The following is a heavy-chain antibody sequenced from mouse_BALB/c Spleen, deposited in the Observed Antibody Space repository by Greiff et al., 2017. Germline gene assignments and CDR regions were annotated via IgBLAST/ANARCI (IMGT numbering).Heavy chain of an antibody. CDR3: ARGGYGNYPYWYFDV. CDR1: GYSITSGYY. Sequence: EVQRVESGPGLVKPSQSLSLTCSVTGYSITSGYYWNWIRQFPGNKLEWMGYISYDGSNNYNPSLKNRISITRDTSKNQFFLKLNSVTTEDTATYYCARGGYGNYPYWYFDVWGAGTTVTVSS. V-gene: IGHV3-6*02. CDR2: ISYDGSN. D-gene: IGHD2-1*01. J-gene: IGHJ1*01.